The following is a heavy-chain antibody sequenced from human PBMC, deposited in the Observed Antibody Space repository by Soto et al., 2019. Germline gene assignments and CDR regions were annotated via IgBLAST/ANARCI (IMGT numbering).Heavy chain of an antibody. CDR2: IYYSGST. CDR3: AREPTHSSSWFGNYYFDY. D-gene: IGHD6-13*01. V-gene: IGHV4-31*03. J-gene: IGHJ4*02. CDR1: GGSISSGGYY. Sequence: SETLSLTCTVSGGSISSGGYYWSWIRQHPGKGLEWIGYIYYSGSTYYNPSLKSRVTISVDTSKNQFSLKLSSVTAADTAVYYCAREPTHSSSWFGNYYFDYWGQGTLVTVSS.